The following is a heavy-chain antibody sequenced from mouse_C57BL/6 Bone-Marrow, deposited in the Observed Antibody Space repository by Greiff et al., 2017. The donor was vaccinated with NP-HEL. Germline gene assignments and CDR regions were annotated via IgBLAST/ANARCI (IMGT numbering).Heavy chain of an antibody. J-gene: IGHJ3*01. Sequence: EVQLVESGGGLVKPGGSLKLSCAASGFTFSSYAMSWVRQTPEKRLEWVATISDGGSYTYYPDNVKGRFTISRDNAKNTLYLQMSHLKSEDTAMYYCAREGRGTWFAYWGQGTLVTVSA. D-gene: IGHD3-1*01. CDR1: GFTFSSYA. V-gene: IGHV5-4*01. CDR2: ISDGGSYT. CDR3: AREGRGTWFAY.